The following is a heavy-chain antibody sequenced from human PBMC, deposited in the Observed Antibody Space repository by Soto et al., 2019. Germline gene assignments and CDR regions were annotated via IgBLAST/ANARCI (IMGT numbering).Heavy chain of an antibody. CDR1: GGTFDTYA. D-gene: IGHD2-2*01. CDR3: ARTGDIVVVGDFYYGMDV. Sequence: QVQLVQSGAEVKMPGSSVKVSCTASGGTFDTYALSWVRQAPGQGLEWLGGIIPIFTKPTYARKFPGRITITADESTTTVYLDLSSLTSDDTAVYYCARTGDIVVVGDFYYGMDVWGQGTTVIVSS. J-gene: IGHJ6*02. CDR2: IIPIFTKP. V-gene: IGHV1-69*01.